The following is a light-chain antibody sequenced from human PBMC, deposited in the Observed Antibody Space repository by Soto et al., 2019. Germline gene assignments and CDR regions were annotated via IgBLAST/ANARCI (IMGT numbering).Light chain of an antibody. J-gene: IGKJ1*01. Sequence: EIVLTQSPGTLSLSPGERATLSCRASQSVSSSYLGWYQQKPGQAPRLLIYGASSRATGIPDRFSGSGSGTDFTLTIARLEPEDFAVYYCQLYGNSPPRTFGQGTKVKIK. CDR3: QLYGNSPPRT. CDR1: QSVSSSY. CDR2: GAS. V-gene: IGKV3-20*01.